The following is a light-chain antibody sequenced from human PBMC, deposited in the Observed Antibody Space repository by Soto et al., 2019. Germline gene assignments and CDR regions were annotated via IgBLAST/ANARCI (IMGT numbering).Light chain of an antibody. J-gene: IGKJ3*01. Sequence: EIVLTQSPGILSLSPGERAPLSCRASEDVYINSLAWYQQKPGQPPSLLIYGAATRASAVPDRFSGSGSGADFALTITRLEPEEFAVYYWQQYGASPLTVGPGTRVD. CDR2: GAA. V-gene: IGKV3-20*01. CDR1: EDVYINS. CDR3: QQYGASPLT.